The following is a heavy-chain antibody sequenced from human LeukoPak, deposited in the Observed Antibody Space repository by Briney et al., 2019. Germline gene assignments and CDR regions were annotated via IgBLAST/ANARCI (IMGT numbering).Heavy chain of an antibody. V-gene: IGHV3-13*01. Sequence: PGGSLRLSCAASGFTFSNYDMHWVRHAAGKGLEWVSGTGTAGDTYYPASVKGRFTISRENAKSSLYLQINSLSAGDTAVYYCASSPAYSSSWYAIDNWGQGTLVTVSS. D-gene: IGHD6-13*01. J-gene: IGHJ4*02. CDR1: GFTFSNYD. CDR3: ASSPAYSSSWYAIDN. CDR2: TGTAGDT.